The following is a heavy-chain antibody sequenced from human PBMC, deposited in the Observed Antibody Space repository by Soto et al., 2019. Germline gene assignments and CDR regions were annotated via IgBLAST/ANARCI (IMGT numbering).Heavy chain of an antibody. V-gene: IGHV3-30*18. CDR3: AKDQVWYDSSGYYYSYFDY. CDR1: GFTFSSYG. CDR2: ISYDGSNK. J-gene: IGHJ4*02. D-gene: IGHD3-22*01. Sequence: QVQLVESGGGVVQPGRSLRLSCAASGFTFSSYGMHWVRQAPGKGLEWVAVISYDGSNKYYADSVKGRFTISRDNSKNTLYLQMNSLRAEDTAVYYCAKDQVWYDSSGYYYSYFDYWGQGTLVTVSS.